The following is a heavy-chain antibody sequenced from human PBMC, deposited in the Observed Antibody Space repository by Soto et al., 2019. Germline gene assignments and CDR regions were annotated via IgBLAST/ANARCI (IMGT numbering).Heavy chain of an antibody. J-gene: IGHJ4*02. Sequence: PGGSLRLSCAASGFTFSSYAMHWVRQAPGKGLEWVAVISYDGSNKYYADSVKGRFTISRDNSKNTLYLQMNSLRAEDTAVYYCARALAALDCYWGQGTLVTVSS. V-gene: IGHV3-30-3*01. CDR3: ARALAALDCY. CDR1: GFTFSSYA. D-gene: IGHD3-9*01. CDR2: ISYDGSNK.